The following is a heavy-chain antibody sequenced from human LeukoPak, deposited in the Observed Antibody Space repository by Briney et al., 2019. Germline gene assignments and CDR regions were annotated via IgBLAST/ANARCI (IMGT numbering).Heavy chain of an antibody. CDR2: IIPIFGTA. D-gene: IGHD6-19*01. CDR1: GGTFSSYA. Sequence: SVKVSCKASGGTFSSYAISWVRQAPGQGLEWMGGIIPIFGTANYAQKFQGRVTITADESTSTAYMELSSLRSEDTAVYYCARPGVAGDPTYYYYYMDVWGKGTTVTVSS. V-gene: IGHV1-69*13. CDR3: ARPGVAGDPTYYYYYMDV. J-gene: IGHJ6*03.